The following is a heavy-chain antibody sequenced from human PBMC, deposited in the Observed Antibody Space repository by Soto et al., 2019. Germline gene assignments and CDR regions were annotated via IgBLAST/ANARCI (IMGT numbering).Heavy chain of an antibody. CDR1: GFTISNNY. J-gene: IGHJ6*02. Sequence: GGSLRLSCAASGFTISNNYMTWVRQAPGKGLEWVSLIDNGGDTYYADSAKGRFTLSRDSSKNTLYLQMNSLRAEDTAVYNCARGGSLYYYYGIDVWGQGTTVTVSS. CDR2: IDNGGDT. D-gene: IGHD3-16*01. CDR3: ARGGSLYYYYGIDV. V-gene: IGHV3-53*01.